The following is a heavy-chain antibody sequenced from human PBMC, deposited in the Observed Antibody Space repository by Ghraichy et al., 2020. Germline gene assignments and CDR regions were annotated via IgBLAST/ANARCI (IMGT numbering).Heavy chain of an antibody. CDR1: GFTFSDYY. J-gene: IGHJ4*02. Sequence: SCAASGFTFSDYYMSWIRQAPGKGLEWVSYISSSGSTIYYADSVKGRFTISRDNAKNSLYLQMNSLRAEDTAVYYCAREARRLSSSGWYRTFDYWGQGTLVTVSS. D-gene: IGHD6-19*01. V-gene: IGHV3-11*01. CDR3: AREARRLSSSGWYRTFDY. CDR2: ISSSGSTI.